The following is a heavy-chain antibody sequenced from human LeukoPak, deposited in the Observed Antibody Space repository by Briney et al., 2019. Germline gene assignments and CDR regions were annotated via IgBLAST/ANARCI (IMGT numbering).Heavy chain of an antibody. CDR3: ARDQQQLAFDY. D-gene: IGHD6-13*01. CDR1: GYTFTCYG. CDR2: ISAYNGNT. V-gene: IGHV1-18*04. Sequence: ASVTVSCTAAGYTFTCYGFCWVRLAPGPGMGWMGWISAYNGNTNYAQKLQGRVTMATDTSTSTAYMELRSLRSDYTAVYYCARDQQQLAFDYWGQGTLVTVSS. J-gene: IGHJ4*02.